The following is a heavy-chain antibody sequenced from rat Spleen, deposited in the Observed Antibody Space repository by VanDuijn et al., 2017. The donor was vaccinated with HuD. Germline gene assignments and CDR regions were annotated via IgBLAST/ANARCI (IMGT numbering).Heavy chain of an antibody. J-gene: IGHJ3*01. D-gene: IGHD1-7*01. V-gene: IGHV5-34*01. CDR3: GTSYYGYERFAY. CDR2: ISTSSGT. Sequence: VQLVESGGGLVQPGRSLKLSCVASGFTFSDYGMSWIRQAPGKGREWVAYISTSSGTIYYADTVKGRFTISRDNAKNTLYLQLSSLRSEDTALYYCGTSYYGYERFAYWGQGTLVTVSS. CDR1: GFTFSDYG.